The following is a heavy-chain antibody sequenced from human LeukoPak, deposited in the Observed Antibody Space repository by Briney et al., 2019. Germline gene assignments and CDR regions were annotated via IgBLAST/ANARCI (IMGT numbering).Heavy chain of an antibody. J-gene: IGHJ4*02. D-gene: IGHD4-17*01. Sequence: GGTLRLSCATSGFTFINYGMSWVRQAPGKGLEWVSAISGSGGSTYYADSVKGRFTISRDNSKNTLYLQMNSLRAEDTAVYYCAKARIYGDYVTWGQGTLVTVSS. CDR3: AKARIYGDYVT. V-gene: IGHV3-23*01. CDR1: GFTFINYG. CDR2: ISGSGGST.